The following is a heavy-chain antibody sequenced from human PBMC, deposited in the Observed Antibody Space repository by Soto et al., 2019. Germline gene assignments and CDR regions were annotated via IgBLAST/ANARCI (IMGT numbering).Heavy chain of an antibody. J-gene: IGHJ5*02. CDR2: IKSETDGGTT. D-gene: IGHD3-22*01. Sequence: EVQLVESGGGLVKPGGSLRLSCVASGLTFNKAWMNWVRQAPGKGLEWVGRIKSETDGGTTDYVAPVKGRFTISRDDSKNTLYLQMNSLQTEDTAVYYCTTQYYDRSGLLTWGRGTLVTVSS. CDR3: TTQYYDRSGLLT. V-gene: IGHV3-15*07. CDR1: GLTFNKAW.